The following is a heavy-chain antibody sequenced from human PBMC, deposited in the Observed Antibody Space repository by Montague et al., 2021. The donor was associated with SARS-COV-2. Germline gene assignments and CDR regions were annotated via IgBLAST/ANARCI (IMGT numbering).Heavy chain of an antibody. D-gene: IGHD3-22*01. Sequence: TCTASGGSISSGGYYWSWIRQHPGKGLEWIGYIYYSGSTYYNPSLKSRVTISVDTSKNQFSLKLSSVTAADTAVYYCARAGTITMIVVVIDAFDXWGQGTMVTVSS. J-gene: IGHJ3*02. CDR1: GGSISSGGYY. CDR2: IYYSGST. CDR3: ARAGTITMIVVVIDAFDX. V-gene: IGHV4-31*03.